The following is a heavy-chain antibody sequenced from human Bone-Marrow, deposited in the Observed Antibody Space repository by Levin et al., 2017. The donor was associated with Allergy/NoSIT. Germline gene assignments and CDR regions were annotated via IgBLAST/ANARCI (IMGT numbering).Heavy chain of an antibody. J-gene: IGHJ4*02. CDR1: GFTVNNNY. CDR2: IYSGGST. D-gene: IGHD2-21*02. Sequence: SCAASGFTVNNNYMSWVRQAPGKGLEWVSLIYSGGSTYYADSVKGRFTIPRDSSKNTLYLQMNSLRAEDTAMYYCARNVAVTANGYWGQGTLVTVSS. CDR3: ARNVAVTANGY. V-gene: IGHV3-66*01.